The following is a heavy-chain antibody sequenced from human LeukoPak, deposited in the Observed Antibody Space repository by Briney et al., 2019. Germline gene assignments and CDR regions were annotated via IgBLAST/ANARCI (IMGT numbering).Heavy chain of an antibody. V-gene: IGHV4-59*01. CDR2: ISRGGDT. D-gene: IGHD1-26*01. Sequence: SETPSLTCTVFGGSIRSYLWSWIRQPPGKGLEWIGFISRGGDTKYNPSLKSRVTISVDTSKSQFSLKLSSVTAADTAVYYCARDGGEVGKTTWFDPWGQGTQVTVSP. J-gene: IGHJ5*02. CDR3: ARDGGEVGKTTWFDP. CDR1: GGSIRSYL.